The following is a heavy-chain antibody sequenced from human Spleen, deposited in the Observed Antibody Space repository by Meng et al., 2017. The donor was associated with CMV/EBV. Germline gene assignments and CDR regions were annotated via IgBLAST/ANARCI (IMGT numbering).Heavy chain of an antibody. Sequence: GESLKISCAASGFTFSSYAMSWVRQAPGKGLEWISYISSDGDSDFYGKSVKGRFTISRDNAKNSIHLQMNSLRAEDTGVYYCARTRYSSSWYTFDYWGQGNLVTVSS. D-gene: IGHD6-13*01. CDR3: ARTRYSSSWYTFDY. CDR2: ISSDGDSD. CDR1: GFTFSSYA. V-gene: IGHV3-48*04. J-gene: IGHJ4*02.